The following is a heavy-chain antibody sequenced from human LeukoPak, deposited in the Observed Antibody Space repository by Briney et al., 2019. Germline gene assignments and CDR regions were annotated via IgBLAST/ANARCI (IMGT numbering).Heavy chain of an antibody. D-gene: IGHD3-3*01. Sequence: SQTLSLTCTVSGGSISSGSYYWSWIRQPVGKGLEWIGRIYTSGSTNYNPSLKSRVTISVDTSKNQFSLKLSSVTAADTAVYYCARVRFYYYYMDVWGKGTTVTVSS. J-gene: IGHJ6*03. CDR3: ARVRFYYYYMDV. CDR1: GGSISSGSYY. V-gene: IGHV4-61*02. CDR2: IYTSGST.